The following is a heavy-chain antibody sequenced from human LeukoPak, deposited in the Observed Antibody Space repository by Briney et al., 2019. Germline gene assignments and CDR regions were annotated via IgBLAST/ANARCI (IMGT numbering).Heavy chain of an antibody. D-gene: IGHD6-13*01. CDR1: GFTFSDYY. V-gene: IGHV3-11*01. Sequence: GGSRRLSCAASGFTFSDYYMTWIRQAPGKGLECVSYISSSGGTKSYADSVKGRFTISRDNAKNSLYLQMNSLRAEDTAVYFCARVEQHLDYYYYYYMDVWGKGTTVTVSS. J-gene: IGHJ6*03. CDR2: ISSSGGTK. CDR3: ARVEQHLDYYYYYYMDV.